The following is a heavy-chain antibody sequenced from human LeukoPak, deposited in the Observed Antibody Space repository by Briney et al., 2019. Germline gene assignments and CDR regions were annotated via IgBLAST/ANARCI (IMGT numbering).Heavy chain of an antibody. CDR3: ARGSRFLDY. CDR2: INPSGGRT. CDR1: GYTFTSDF. Sequence: ASVKVSCKASGYTFTSDFIHWVRQAPGQGLEWLGIINPSGGRTTYGQNFQGRVTMTRDTSTSTVYMELSSLRSEDTAVYYCARGSRFLDYWGQGTLVTISS. J-gene: IGHJ4*02. V-gene: IGHV1-46*01. D-gene: IGHD3-3*01.